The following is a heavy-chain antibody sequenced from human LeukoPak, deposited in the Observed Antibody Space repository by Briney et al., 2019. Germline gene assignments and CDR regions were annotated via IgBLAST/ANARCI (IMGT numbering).Heavy chain of an antibody. Sequence: GESLQISSKGSGYSFTSYWIGWVRQMPGKDLGWRGIMSPLDSDTRYSPSSQGRVTMSADKSVSTAYLQWSSLKASDTAIYYRARRVISGGHFFDYWGQGTQVIVSS. V-gene: IGHV5-51*01. CDR2: MSPLDSDT. CDR3: ARRVISGGHFFDY. D-gene: IGHD2-21*01. J-gene: IGHJ4*02. CDR1: GYSFTSYW.